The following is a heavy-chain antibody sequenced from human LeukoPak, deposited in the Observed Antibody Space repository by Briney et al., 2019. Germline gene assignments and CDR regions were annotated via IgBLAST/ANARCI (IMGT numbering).Heavy chain of an antibody. D-gene: IGHD3-10*01. CDR1: GFTVSSNY. CDR3: ARDSGSGTFDY. V-gene: IGHV3-66*01. CDR2: IYSGGST. Sequence: GGSLRLSCGASGFTVSSNYMSWVRQAPGKGLEWVSVIYSGGSTYYADSVKGRFTISRDNSKNTLYLQMNSLRAEDTAVYYCARDSGSGTFDYWGQGTLVTVSS. J-gene: IGHJ4*02.